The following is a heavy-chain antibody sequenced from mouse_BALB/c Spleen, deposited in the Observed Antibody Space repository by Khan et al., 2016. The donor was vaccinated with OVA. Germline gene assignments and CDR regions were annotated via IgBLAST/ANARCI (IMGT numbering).Heavy chain of an antibody. Sequence: QIQLVQSGPELKKPGETVKISCKASGYTFTNYGMNWVKQAPGKGLKWMGWINTYTGEPTYADDFKGRFAFSLETSANTAYLQLNNLKNEDTATYFCARSASYWFFDVWGAGTTVTVSS. D-gene: IGHD6-1*01. V-gene: IGHV9-3-1*01. CDR3: ARSASYWFFDV. CDR1: GYTFTNYG. J-gene: IGHJ1*01. CDR2: INTYTGEP.